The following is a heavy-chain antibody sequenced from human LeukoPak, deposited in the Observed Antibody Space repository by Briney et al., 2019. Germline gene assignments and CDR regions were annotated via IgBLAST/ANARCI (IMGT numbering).Heavy chain of an antibody. J-gene: IGHJ6*03. CDR2: IRYDGSNK. D-gene: IGHD2-2*02. CDR1: GFAFSSYS. Sequence: PGGSLRLSCAASGFAFSSYSMNWVRQAPGKGLEWVAFIRYDGSNKYYADSVKGRFTISRDNSKNTLYLQTNSLRAEDTAVYYCAKEAIFRYCSSTSCYMGTAYYMDVWGKGTTVTVSS. V-gene: IGHV3-30*02. CDR3: AKEAIFRYCSSTSCYMGTAYYMDV.